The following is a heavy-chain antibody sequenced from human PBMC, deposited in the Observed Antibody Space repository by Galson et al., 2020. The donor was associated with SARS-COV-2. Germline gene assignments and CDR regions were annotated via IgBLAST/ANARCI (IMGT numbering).Heavy chain of an antibody. D-gene: IGHD4-17*01. V-gene: IGHV4-59*08. J-gene: IGHJ6*03. Sequence: SETLSLTCTVSGGSISSYYWSWIRQPPGKGLEWIGYIHYSGSTNYNPSLKSRVTISVDTSKNQFSLKLSSVTAADTAVYYCARGTTVTTKRYYYYYMDVWGKGTTVTVSS. CDR1: GGSISSYY. CDR2: IHYSGST. CDR3: ARGTTVTTKRYYYYYMDV.